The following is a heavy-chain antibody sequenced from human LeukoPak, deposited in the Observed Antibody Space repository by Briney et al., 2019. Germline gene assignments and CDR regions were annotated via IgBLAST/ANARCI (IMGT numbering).Heavy chain of an antibody. V-gene: IGHV1-46*01. Sequence: ASVKVSCKASGYTFTSYYMHGVRQAPAQGLEWMGIINPSGGSTSYAQKFQGRVTMTRDTSTSTVYMELSSLRSEDTAVYYCARGGSAVAGQIYFDYWGQGTLVTVSS. J-gene: IGHJ4*02. D-gene: IGHD6-19*01. CDR3: ARGGSAVAGQIYFDY. CDR2: INPSGGST. CDR1: GYTFTSYY.